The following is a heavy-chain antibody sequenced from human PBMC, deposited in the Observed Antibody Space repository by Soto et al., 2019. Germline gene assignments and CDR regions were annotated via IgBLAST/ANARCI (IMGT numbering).Heavy chain of an antibody. CDR3: ARDRFFDY. CDR2: IYSGGST. Sequence: RWSLRLSCSASVFTVSSNYMSWVRQAPGKGLEWVSVIYSGGSTYYADSVKGRFTISRDNSKNTLYLQMNSLRAEDTAVYYCARDRFFDYWGQGTLVTVSS. J-gene: IGHJ4*02. V-gene: IGHV3-53*01. CDR1: VFTVSSNY.